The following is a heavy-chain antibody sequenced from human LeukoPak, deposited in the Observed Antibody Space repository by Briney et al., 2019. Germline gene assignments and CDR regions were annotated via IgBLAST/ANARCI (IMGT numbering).Heavy chain of an antibody. CDR3: AREGTAAAGKRRSSQFDY. CDR1: GFTFSSYG. J-gene: IGHJ4*02. Sequence: GGSLRLSCAASGFTFSSYGMHWVRQAPGKGLEWVAVIWYDGSNKYYADSVKGRFTISRDNSKNTLYLQMNSLRAEDTAGYYCAREGTAAAGKRRSSQFDYWGQGTLVTVSS. V-gene: IGHV3-33*01. D-gene: IGHD6-13*01. CDR2: IWYDGSNK.